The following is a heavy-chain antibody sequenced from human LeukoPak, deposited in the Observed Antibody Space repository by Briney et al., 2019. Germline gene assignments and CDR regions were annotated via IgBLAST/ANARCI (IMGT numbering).Heavy chain of an antibody. CDR1: GYSISSGYY. CDR2: IYHSGST. CDR3: ARINRQQLVLDY. Sequence: PSETLSLTCAVSGYSISSGYYWGWIRQPPGKGLEWIGSIYHSGSTYYNPSLKSRVTISVETSKNQFSLKLSSVTAADTAVYYCARINRQQLVLDYWGQGTLVTVSS. D-gene: IGHD6-13*01. J-gene: IGHJ4*02. V-gene: IGHV4-38-2*01.